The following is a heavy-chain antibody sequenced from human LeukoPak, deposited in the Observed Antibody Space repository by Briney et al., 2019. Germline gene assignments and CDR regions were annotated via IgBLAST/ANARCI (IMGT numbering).Heavy chain of an antibody. V-gene: IGHV3-7*03. Sequence: GGSLRLSCAASGFTFSSYWMSWVRQAPGKGLEWVANIKQNGSEKYYVDSVKGRFTISRDNSKNTLYLQMNSLRAEDTAVYYCARDRGITMTPGYYYYGMDVWGQGTTVTVSS. CDR2: IKQNGSEK. J-gene: IGHJ6*02. CDR3: ARDRGITMTPGYYYYGMDV. CDR1: GFTFSSYW. D-gene: IGHD3-22*01.